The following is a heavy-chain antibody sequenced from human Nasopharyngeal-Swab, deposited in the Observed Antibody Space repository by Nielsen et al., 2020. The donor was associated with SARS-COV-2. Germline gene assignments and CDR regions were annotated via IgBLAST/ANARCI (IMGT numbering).Heavy chain of an antibody. Sequence: WIRQPPGKGLEFIGYIYDSGSTNYNPSLKSRVTISADTSKNQFSLRLTSLTAADTAVYFCARQVAYAFDAWGPGAQVTVSS. V-gene: IGHV4-61*07. J-gene: IGHJ3*01. D-gene: IGHD2-15*01. CDR2: IYDSGST. CDR3: ARQVAYAFDA.